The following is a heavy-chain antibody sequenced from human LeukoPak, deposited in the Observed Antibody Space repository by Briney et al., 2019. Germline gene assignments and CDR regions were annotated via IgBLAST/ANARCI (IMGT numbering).Heavy chain of an antibody. D-gene: IGHD1-1*01. CDR2: IKEDGSEN. V-gene: IGHV3-7*01. CDR1: GFTFSRYW. J-gene: IGHJ4*02. CDR3: ARQRYSDY. Sequence: GGSLRLSCAASGFTFSRYWMTWVRQAPGKGLEWVANIKEDGSENSYVESVKGRFTIPRDNAKNSLYLQLNSLRAEDTAVYFCARQRYSDYWGQGTLVTVSS.